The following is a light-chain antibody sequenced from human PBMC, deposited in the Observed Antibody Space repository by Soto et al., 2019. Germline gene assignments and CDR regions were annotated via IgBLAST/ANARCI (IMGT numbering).Light chain of an antibody. CDR1: QSVGSSY. J-gene: IGKJ5*01. CDR2: AAS. Sequence: EIVLTQSPGTLSLSPGERATLSCRASQSVGSSYLAWYQQKPGQAPRLLIYAASSRATGVPERFSGSGSGTDFTLTISRLEPEDFAVYYCQQYCISPPNTFGQGTRLDIK. V-gene: IGKV3-20*01. CDR3: QQYCISPPNT.